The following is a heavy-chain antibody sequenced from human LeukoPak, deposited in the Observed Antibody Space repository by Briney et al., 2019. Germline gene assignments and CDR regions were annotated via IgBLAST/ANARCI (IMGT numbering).Heavy chain of an antibody. D-gene: IGHD5-12*01. CDR3: ATDIVATDYYFDY. Sequence: GGSLRLSCAASGFTFSSYAMHWVRQAPGRGLEWVAVISYDGSNKKYADPVKGRFTISRDNAKNSLYLQMNSLRAEDTAVYYCATDIVATDYYFDYWGQGTLVTVSS. CDR1: GFTFSSYA. J-gene: IGHJ4*02. CDR2: ISYDGSNK. V-gene: IGHV3-30*04.